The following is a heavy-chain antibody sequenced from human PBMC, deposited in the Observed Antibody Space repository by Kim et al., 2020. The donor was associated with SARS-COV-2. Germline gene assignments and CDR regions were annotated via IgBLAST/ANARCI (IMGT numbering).Heavy chain of an antibody. CDR2: ISSSGNYI. J-gene: IGHJ3*02. V-gene: IGHV3-21*01. CDR1: GFTFSNFN. D-gene: IGHD6-13*01. Sequence: GGSLRLSCAASGFTFSNFNFNWVRQAPGKGLEWVSSISSSGNYIYYADSMKGRFTTSRDNAKKSLFLQMSSLRVDDTATYYCARGGGDYHDSSDAFDIWGQGTVVTVSA. CDR3: ARGGGDYHDSSDAFDI.